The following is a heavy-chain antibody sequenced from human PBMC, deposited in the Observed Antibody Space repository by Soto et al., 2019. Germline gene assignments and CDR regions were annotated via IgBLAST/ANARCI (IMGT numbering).Heavy chain of an antibody. CDR2: INPNSGGT. D-gene: IGHD2-2*01. V-gene: IGHV1-2*04. Sequence: ALVKVSCKASGYTFTGYYMHWVRQAPGQGLEWMGWINPNSGGTNYAQKFQGWVTMTRDTSISTAYMELSRLRSDDTAVYYCARDLSRNSPAYYYYYGMDVWGQGTTVTVS. J-gene: IGHJ6*02. CDR1: GYTFTGYY. CDR3: ARDLSRNSPAYYYYYGMDV.